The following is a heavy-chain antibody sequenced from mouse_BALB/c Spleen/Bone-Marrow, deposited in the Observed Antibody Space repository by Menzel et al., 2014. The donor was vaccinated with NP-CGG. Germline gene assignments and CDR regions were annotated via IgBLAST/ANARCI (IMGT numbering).Heavy chain of an antibody. J-gene: IGHJ4*01. D-gene: IGHD1-1*01. V-gene: IGHV2-2*01. CDR3: ARKLRFYAMDY. CDR2: IWSGGNT. Sequence: QVQLKQSGPGLVQLSQSLSITCTVSGFSLTTYGVHWVRQSPGKGLEWLGAIWSGGNTDYNAAFISRLSISKDNSKSQVFFEMNSLQAYDTAIYYCARKLRFYAMDYWGQGTSVTVSS. CDR1: GFSLTTYG.